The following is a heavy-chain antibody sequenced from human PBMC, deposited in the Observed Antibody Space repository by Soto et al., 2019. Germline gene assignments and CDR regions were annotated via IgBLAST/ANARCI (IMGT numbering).Heavy chain of an antibody. Sequence: QVQLVQSGAEVRKPGSSVKVSCKASGGTFSRHAISWVRQAPGQGLEWMGGIIPMFGTANHAQKFQGRVTIIADESTSTAYMELSSLRSEDTAIYYCAREGDPVYNWNYVNWFDPWGQGTLVTVSS. CDR1: GGTFSRHA. CDR2: IIPMFGTA. J-gene: IGHJ5*02. CDR3: AREGDPVYNWNYVNWFDP. D-gene: IGHD1-7*01. V-gene: IGHV1-69*01.